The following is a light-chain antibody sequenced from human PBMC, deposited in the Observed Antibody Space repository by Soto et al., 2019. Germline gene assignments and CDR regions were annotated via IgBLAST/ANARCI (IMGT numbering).Light chain of an antibody. V-gene: IGLV2-8*01. CDR1: SSDVGGYNY. CDR2: EVT. Sequence: QSALTQPPSASGSPGQSVTISCTGTSSDVGGYNYVSWYQQHPGKAPKLLIYEVTKRPSGVPDRFSGSKSGNTASLTVSGLQIEDEADYYCISYAGSSSDVFGTGTQLTVL. CDR3: ISYAGSSSDV. J-gene: IGLJ1*01.